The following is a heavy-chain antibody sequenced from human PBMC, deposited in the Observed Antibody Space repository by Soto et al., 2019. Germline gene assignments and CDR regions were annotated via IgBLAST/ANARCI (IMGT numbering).Heavy chain of an antibody. V-gene: IGHV3-23*01. CDR1: GFICSSYD. D-gene: IGHD2-8*02. CDR2: ILVSDST. CDR3: AKATATGGGAFDI. Sequence: GGSLRLSCAASGFICSSYDMSWVRQAPGKALEWVSTILVSDSTHYEDSMRGRFTISRDRSKSTVYLQMNSLTAGDTAVYYCAKATATGGGAFDISGQGTMVTVSS. J-gene: IGHJ3*02.